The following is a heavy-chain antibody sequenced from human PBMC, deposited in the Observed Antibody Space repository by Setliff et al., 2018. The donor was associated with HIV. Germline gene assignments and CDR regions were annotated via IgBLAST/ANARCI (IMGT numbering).Heavy chain of an antibody. V-gene: IGHV1-18*01. CDR2: ISAYNGYT. CDR3: ARGERSIAVAGRPFDY. Sequence: ASVKVSCKASGYTFTSYAISWVRQAPGQGLEWMGWISAYNGYTNYAQKLQGRVTMTTDTATSTAYIELRSLRSEDTAVYYCARGERSIAVAGRPFDYWGQGTLVTVSS. D-gene: IGHD6-19*01. CDR1: GYTFTSYA. J-gene: IGHJ4*02.